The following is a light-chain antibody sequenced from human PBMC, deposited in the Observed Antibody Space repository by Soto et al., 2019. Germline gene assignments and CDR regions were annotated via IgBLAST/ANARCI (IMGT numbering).Light chain of an antibody. CDR2: ADN. CDR3: QVWHSSTVV. J-gene: IGLJ2*01. CDR1: ASNIGTFY. V-gene: IGLV1-47*02. Sequence: QSVLTQPPSASATPGQGVTVSCSGSASNIGTFYVSWYQHLPGTAPKLLIYADNQRPSGVPDRFSGSKSGTSASLAISGLRSGDEADYYCQVWHSSTVVFGGGTKLTVL.